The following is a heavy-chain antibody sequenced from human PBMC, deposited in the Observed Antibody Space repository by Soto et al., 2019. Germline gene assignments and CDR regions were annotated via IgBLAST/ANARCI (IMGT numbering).Heavy chain of an antibody. J-gene: IGHJ6*02. CDR1: GYTFTSYY. CDR2: INPSGGST. Sequence: ASVKVSCKASGYTFTSYYMHWVRQAPGQGLEWMGIINPSGGSTSYAQKFQGRVTMTRDTSTSTVYMELSSLRSEDTAAYYCARTRGRYFSGSGYYYYYYGMDVWGQGTPVTVSS. D-gene: IGHD3-9*01. V-gene: IGHV1-46*01. CDR3: ARTRGRYFSGSGYYYYYYGMDV.